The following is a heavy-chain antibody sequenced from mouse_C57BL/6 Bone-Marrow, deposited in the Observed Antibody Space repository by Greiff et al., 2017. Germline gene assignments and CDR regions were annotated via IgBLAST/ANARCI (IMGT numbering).Heavy chain of an antibody. CDR3: SRHEHFLMDY. J-gene: IGHJ4*01. CDR1: GFTFSDYG. V-gene: IGHV5-15*01. Sequence: DVMLVESGGGLVQPGGSLKLSCAASGFTFSDYGMAWVRQAPRKGPEWVAFISNLAYSIYYADTVTGRFTISRENAKNPLYLEMSSLRSEDTAMYDCSRHEHFLMDYWGPGTSVTVSS. CDR2: ISNLAYSI.